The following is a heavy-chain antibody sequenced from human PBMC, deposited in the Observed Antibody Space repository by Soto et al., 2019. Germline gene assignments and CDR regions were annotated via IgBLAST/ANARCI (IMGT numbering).Heavy chain of an antibody. Sequence: LILSWSAFLHPVSSYSMNCFCDSLGNGLYFVSYISSSSSTIYYADSVKGRFTISRDNAKNSLYLQMYSRRDEDTAVYYCARESTGYYYGMDVWGQGTTVTVAS. V-gene: IGHV3-48*02. CDR3: ARESTGYYYGMDV. J-gene: IGHJ6*02. CDR1: LHPVSSYS. CDR2: ISSSSSTI.